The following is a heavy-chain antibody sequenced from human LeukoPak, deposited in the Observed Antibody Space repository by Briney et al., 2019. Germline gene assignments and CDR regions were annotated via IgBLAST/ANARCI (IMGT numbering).Heavy chain of an antibody. V-gene: IGHV1-69*13. CDR1: GGTFSSSV. J-gene: IGHJ4*02. CDR2: IIPMFGTA. CDR3: AREVRSTSQMGVYYFDN. Sequence: SVKVSCKASGGTFSSSVISWVRQAPGQGLEWMGGIIPMFGTAYYAQKFQGRVTITADETTSTAYMELSSLRSEDSAVYYCAREVRSTSQMGVYYFDNWGRGSLVTVSS. D-gene: IGHD2-2*01.